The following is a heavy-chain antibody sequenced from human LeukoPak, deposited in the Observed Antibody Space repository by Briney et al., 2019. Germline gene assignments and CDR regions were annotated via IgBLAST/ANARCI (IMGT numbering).Heavy chain of an antibody. Sequence: GGPLRLSCAASGFTFSDYYMNWIRQAPGKGLQWISYISSSGSTISYADSVKGRFTISRDNAKKSLYLQMNSLTAEDTAVYYCAREYRDAYNLVSLFDSWGQGTLVTVSS. J-gene: IGHJ4*02. CDR1: GFTFSDYY. CDR3: AREYRDAYNLVSLFDS. V-gene: IGHV3-11*01. CDR2: ISSSGSTI. D-gene: IGHD5-24*01.